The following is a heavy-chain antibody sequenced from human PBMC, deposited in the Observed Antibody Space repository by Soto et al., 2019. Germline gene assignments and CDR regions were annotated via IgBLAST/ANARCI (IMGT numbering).Heavy chain of an antibody. D-gene: IGHD3-10*01. Sequence: QVQLQESGPGLVKPSQTLSLTCTVSGGSINSGDYYWSWIRQPPGKGLEWIGYIYYSGSTYYNPXRHRPXTIPTHTSKNXXPXTXTAVTAADTAVYDCASARGGSGLYYTANYYYYGIAVWGQGTTVTVSS. V-gene: IGHV4-30-4*01. J-gene: IGHJ6*02. CDR1: GGSINSGDYY. CDR2: IYYSGST. CDR3: ASARGGSGLYYTANYYYYGIAV.